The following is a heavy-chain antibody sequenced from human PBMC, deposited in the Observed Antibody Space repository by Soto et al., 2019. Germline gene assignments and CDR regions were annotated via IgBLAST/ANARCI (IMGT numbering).Heavy chain of an antibody. CDR3: AKARITIFGVVSPQDFDY. CDR1: GFTFSSYA. J-gene: IGHJ4*02. Sequence: GGSLRLSCAASGFTFSSYAMSWVRQAPGKGLEWVSAISGSGGSTYYADSVKGRFTISRDNSKNTLYLQMNSLRAEDTAVYYCAKARITIFGVVSPQDFDYWGQGTLVTVSS. CDR2: ISGSGGST. V-gene: IGHV3-23*01. D-gene: IGHD3-3*01.